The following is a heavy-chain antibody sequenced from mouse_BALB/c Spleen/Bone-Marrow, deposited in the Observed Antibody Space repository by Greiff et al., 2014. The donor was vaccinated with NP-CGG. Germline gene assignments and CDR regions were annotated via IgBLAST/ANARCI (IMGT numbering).Heavy chain of an antibody. CDR3: ARITTATGAMDN. J-gene: IGHJ4*01. V-gene: IGHV2-9*02. CDR1: GFSLTSYG. D-gene: IGHD1-2*01. CDR2: IWADGST. Sequence: VHLVESGPGLVAPSQSLSITCTVSGFSLTSYGVHWVRQPPGKGLEWLGVIWADGSTNYNSALMSRLSIRKDNSKSQVFLKMNSLQTDDTAMYYCARITTATGAMDNWGQGTSVTVSS.